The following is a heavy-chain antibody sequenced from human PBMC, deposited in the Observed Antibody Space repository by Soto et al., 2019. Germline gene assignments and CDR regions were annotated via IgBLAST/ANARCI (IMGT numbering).Heavy chain of an antibody. CDR1: GCSISSYY. CDR3: ARERRTYYYYGMDV. Sequence: PSETLSLTCTVSGCSISSYYWSWIRQSPGKGLEWIGYIYYSGSTNYNPSLKSRVTISVDTSKNQFSLKLSSVTAADTAVYYCARERRTYYYYGMDVWGQGTTVTVSS. V-gene: IGHV4-59*01. J-gene: IGHJ6*02. CDR2: IYYSGST.